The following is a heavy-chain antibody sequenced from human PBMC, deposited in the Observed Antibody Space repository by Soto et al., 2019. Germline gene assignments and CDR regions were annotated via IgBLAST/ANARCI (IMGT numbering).Heavy chain of an antibody. J-gene: IGHJ6*02. Sequence: GGSLRLSCAASGFTSSSYAMSWVRQAPGKGLEWVSAISGSGGSTYYADSVKGRFTISRDNSKNTLYLQMNSLRAEDTAVYYCAKDGYSYGSNYYYYGMDVWGQGTTVTVSS. CDR1: GFTSSSYA. V-gene: IGHV3-23*01. CDR3: AKDGYSYGSNYYYYGMDV. D-gene: IGHD5-18*01. CDR2: ISGSGGST.